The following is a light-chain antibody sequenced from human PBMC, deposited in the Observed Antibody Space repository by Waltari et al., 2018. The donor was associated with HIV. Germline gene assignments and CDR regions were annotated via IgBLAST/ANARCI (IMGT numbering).Light chain of an antibody. CDR2: DVS. Sequence: QSALTQPASVSGSPGQSITISCTGTSSDVGGYNYVSWYQQHPGKAPQLMIYDVSIRPSVVSTRFSSPKTGNTASLTISGLQAEDDADYYCSSYTRSSTSGGVFCGGTKLTVL. CDR3: SSYTRSSTSGGV. J-gene: IGLJ2*01. V-gene: IGLV2-14*01. CDR1: SSDVGGYNY.